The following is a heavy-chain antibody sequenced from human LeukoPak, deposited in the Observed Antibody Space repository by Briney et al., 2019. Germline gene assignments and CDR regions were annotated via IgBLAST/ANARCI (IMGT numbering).Heavy chain of an antibody. Sequence: GASVKVSCKASGYTFTSYGISWVRQAPGQGLEWMGWISAYNGNTNYAQKLQGRVTMTTDTSTSTAYMELRSLRSEDTAVYYCAQVLRYFDRAPLGYWGQGTLVTVSS. CDR3: AQVLRYFDRAPLGY. CDR2: ISAYNGNT. V-gene: IGHV1-18*04. D-gene: IGHD3-9*01. J-gene: IGHJ4*02. CDR1: GYTFTSYG.